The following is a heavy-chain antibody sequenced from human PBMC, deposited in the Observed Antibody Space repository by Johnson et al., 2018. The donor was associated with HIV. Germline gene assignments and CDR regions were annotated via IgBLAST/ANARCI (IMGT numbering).Heavy chain of an antibody. D-gene: IGHD2-15*01. CDR3: AGGRIGAFDI. CDR1: GFTFSNYA. V-gene: IGHV3-20*04. J-gene: IGHJ3*02. CDR2: INWNGVST. Sequence: EVQLVESGGGVVQPGRSLRLSCAASGFTFSNYAMHWVRQAPGKGLEWVSGINWNGVSTGYADSVKGRFTISRDNAKNSLYLQMNSLRAEDTALYYCAGGRIGAFDIWGQGTMGTVSS.